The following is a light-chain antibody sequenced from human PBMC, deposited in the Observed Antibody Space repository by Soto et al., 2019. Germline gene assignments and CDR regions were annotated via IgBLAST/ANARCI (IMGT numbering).Light chain of an antibody. Sequence: QSVLTQPPSASGTPGQRVTISCSGSSSNIGSNYVYWYQQLPGTAPKLLIYRNNQRPSGVPDRFSGSKSCASASLAISGLRSEDDADYYCAAWDDSLSGVVFGGGTKLTVL. J-gene: IGLJ2*01. CDR3: AAWDDSLSGVV. CDR1: SSNIGSNY. V-gene: IGLV1-47*01. CDR2: RNN.